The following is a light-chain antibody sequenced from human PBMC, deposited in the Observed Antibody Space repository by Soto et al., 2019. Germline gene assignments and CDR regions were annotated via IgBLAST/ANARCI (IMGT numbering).Light chain of an antibody. V-gene: IGKV1-27*01. CDR2: AAS. CDR3: QKYNSAPRT. CDR1: HGISNY. Sequence: DIQMTQSPSSLSASVGDRVTITCRASHGISNYLAWYQQKPWKVPQLLIYAASTLQSGVPSRFSGSGSGTDFTLTISSLQPEDVATYYCQKYNSAPRTFGQGTKVEIK. J-gene: IGKJ1*01.